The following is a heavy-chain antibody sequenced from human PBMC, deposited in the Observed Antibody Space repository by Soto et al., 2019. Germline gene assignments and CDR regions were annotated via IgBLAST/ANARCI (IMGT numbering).Heavy chain of an antibody. J-gene: IGHJ4*02. CDR2: ISFDGSGK. Sequence: QVQVVESGGGVVQPGTSLRLSCEASGFTFSSYGMSWVRQAPGKGLEWVAVISFDGSGKYYAESVKGRFTISRDNSKNTLYLQMTSLSAEDTAVYYCAALAATVPAEWGQGTLVTVSS. CDR3: AALAATVPAE. V-gene: IGHV3-30*03. CDR1: GFTFSSYG. D-gene: IGHD6-13*01.